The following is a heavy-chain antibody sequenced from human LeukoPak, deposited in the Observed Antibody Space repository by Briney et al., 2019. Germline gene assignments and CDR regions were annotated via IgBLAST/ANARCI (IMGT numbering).Heavy chain of an antibody. CDR3: AKGRYHLATVTLLDY. CDR2: ISGSGGSK. CDR1: GFTFDTYG. J-gene: IGHJ4*02. V-gene: IGHV3-23*01. Sequence: PGGSLRLSCAASGFTFDTYGMSWVRQAPGKGLEWVSAISGSGGSKYYADSVKGRFTISRDNSKNKLYLQMNSLRAEDTAVYYCAKGRYHLATVTLLDYWGQGTLVTVSS. D-gene: IGHD4-17*01.